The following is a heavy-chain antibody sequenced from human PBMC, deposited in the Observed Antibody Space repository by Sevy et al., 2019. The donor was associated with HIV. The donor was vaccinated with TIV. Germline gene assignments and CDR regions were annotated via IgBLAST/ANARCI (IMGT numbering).Heavy chain of an antibody. D-gene: IGHD2-21*01. CDR1: GGSISSNS. J-gene: IGHJ3*02. CDR2: IYYTGST. CDR3: ARDGGDGYNPSGFDI. Sequence: SETLSLTCSVSGGSISSNSWNWIRQPPGKGLEWIGYIYYTGSTNYNPSLKSRVTISVDTSKNQISLTLSSVTAADTAVYYCARDGGDGYNPSGFDIRGQGTMVTVSS. V-gene: IGHV4-59*01.